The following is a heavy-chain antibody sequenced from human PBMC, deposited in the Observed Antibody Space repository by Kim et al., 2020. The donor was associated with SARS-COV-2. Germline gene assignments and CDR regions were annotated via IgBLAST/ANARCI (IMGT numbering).Heavy chain of an antibody. V-gene: IGHV4-34*07. CDR3: HVRPLLTSPMKIRFYHYNMDV. CDR2: INHSGST. D-gene: IGHD2-2*01. J-gene: IGHJ6*02. Sequence: SETLSLTCAVYGGSFSGYYWSWIRQPPGKGLEWIGEINHSGSTNYNPSLMSRVTISADKSKSQFSLKLSSVTAADTGVYYCHVRPLLTSPMKIRFYHYNMDVWGQGTTVTVSS. CDR1: GGSFSGYY.